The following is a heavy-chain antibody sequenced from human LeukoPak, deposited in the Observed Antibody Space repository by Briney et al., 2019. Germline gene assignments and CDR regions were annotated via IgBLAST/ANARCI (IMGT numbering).Heavy chain of an antibody. CDR2: IYSGGST. J-gene: IGHJ6*03. V-gene: IGHV3-53*01. CDR3: ARGPVRLNMVRGVKYYYYMDV. Sequence: GGSLRLSCAASGFTVSSNYMSWVRQAPGKGLEWVSVIYSGGSTYYADSVKGRFTISRDNSKNTLYLQMNSLRAEDTAVYYCARGPVRLNMVRGVKYYYYMDVWGKGTTVTVSS. CDR1: GFTVSSNY. D-gene: IGHD3-10*01.